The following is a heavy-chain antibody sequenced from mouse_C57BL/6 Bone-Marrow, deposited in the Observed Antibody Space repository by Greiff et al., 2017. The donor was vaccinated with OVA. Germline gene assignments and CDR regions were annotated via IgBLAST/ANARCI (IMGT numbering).Heavy chain of an antibody. D-gene: IGHD1-1*01. CDR3: AILLLRYYYAMDY. CDR2: IDPSDSYT. CDR1: GYTFTSYW. J-gene: IGHJ4*01. V-gene: IGHV1-69*01. Sequence: QVQLQQPGAELVMPGASVKLSCKASGYTFTSYWMHWVKQRPGQGLEWIGEIDPSDSYTNYNQKLKGKSTLTVDKSSSTAYMQLSSLTSEDSAVYYCAILLLRYYYAMDYWGQGTSVTVSS.